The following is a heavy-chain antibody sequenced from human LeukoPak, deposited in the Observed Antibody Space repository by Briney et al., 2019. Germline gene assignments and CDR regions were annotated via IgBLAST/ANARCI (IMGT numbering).Heavy chain of an antibody. D-gene: IGHD3-3*01. V-gene: IGHV3-23*01. CDR1: GFTFSDFA. CDR2: TDGTGGDS. J-gene: IGHJ3*02. Sequence: GGSLRLSCVASGFTFSDFAMSWVRQTPGKRLEWVASTDGTGGDSYYADAVKGRFTISRDGSRDTLYLQMNSLKAEDTAVYYCAKDAFSYNGVFDPSDIWGQGTMVTVSS. CDR3: AKDAFSYNGVFDPSDI.